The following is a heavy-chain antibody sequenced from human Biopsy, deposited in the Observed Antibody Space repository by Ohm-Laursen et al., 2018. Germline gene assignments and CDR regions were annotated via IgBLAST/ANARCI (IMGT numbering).Heavy chain of an antibody. V-gene: IGHV1-24*01. CDR1: GYTLTELS. CDR2: FDREERKT. J-gene: IGHJ4*02. D-gene: IGHD7-27*01. Sequence: GASVKVSCKVSGYTLTELSIHWVRQTGGKGLEWMGGFDREERKTVYAEKFQGRVTMTEDTSTDTVYMEVTSLRSDDTAVYYCARLTGDPSYWGQGILVTVSS. CDR3: ARLTGDPSY.